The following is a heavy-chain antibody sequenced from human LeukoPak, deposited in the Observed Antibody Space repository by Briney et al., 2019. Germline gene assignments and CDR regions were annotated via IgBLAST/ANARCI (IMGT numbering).Heavy chain of an antibody. CDR2: INHSGST. Sequence: PSETLSLTCAVYGGSFSGYYWSWIRQPPGKGLEWIGEINHSGSTNYNPSLKSRVTISVDTSKNQFSLKLSSVTAADTAVYYCARPGYSYGRSWFDPWGQGTLVTVSS. CDR1: GGSFSGYY. CDR3: ARPGYSYGRSWFDP. V-gene: IGHV4-34*01. D-gene: IGHD5-18*01. J-gene: IGHJ5*02.